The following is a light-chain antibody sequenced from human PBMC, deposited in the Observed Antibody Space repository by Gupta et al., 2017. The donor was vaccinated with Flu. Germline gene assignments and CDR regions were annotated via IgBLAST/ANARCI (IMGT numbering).Light chain of an antibody. J-gene: IGKJ4*01. CDR2: DAS. Sequence: EIVMTQSPATLSVSPGERATLPCRASQSVTSRLAWYQQKPGQAPRLLIYDASTRASGVPARFSGSGSGTELTLTITSLQSEDFAVYYCQQYNNWPLTFGGGTKVEIK. CDR3: QQYNNWPLT. CDR1: QSVTSR. V-gene: IGKV3-15*01.